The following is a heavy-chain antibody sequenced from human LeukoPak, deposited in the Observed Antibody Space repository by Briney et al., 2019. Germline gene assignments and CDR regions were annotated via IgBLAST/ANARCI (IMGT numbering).Heavy chain of an antibody. CDR2: IYYSGST. J-gene: IGHJ3*02. CDR3: ARPRDASSSWYRRNDAFDI. D-gene: IGHD6-13*01. Sequence: SETLSLTCTVSGGSISSSSYYWGWIRQPPGKGLEWIGSIYYSGSTYYNPSLKSRVTISVDTSKNQFSLKLSSVTAADTAVYYCARPRDASSSWYRRNDAFDIWGQGTMVTVSS. CDR1: GGSISSSSYY. V-gene: IGHV4-39*01.